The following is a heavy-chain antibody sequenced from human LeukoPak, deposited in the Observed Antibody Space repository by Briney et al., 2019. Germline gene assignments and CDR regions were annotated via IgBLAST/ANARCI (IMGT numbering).Heavy chain of an antibody. CDR1: GGSISSYY. V-gene: IGHV4-4*07. Sequence: NTSETLSLTCTVSGGSISSYYLSWIRQPAGKALEWIGRIHSSGSTNYNPSLKSRVSMSVDTSKNQFSLKLSSVTAADTAVYFCARGPYSYDSSGAFDIWGQGTMVTVSS. CDR3: ARGPYSYDSSGAFDI. J-gene: IGHJ3*02. CDR2: IHSSGST. D-gene: IGHD3-22*01.